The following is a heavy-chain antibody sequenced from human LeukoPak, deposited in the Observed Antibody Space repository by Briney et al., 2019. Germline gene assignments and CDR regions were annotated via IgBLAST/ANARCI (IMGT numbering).Heavy chain of an antibody. CDR1: GGTFSSYA. CDR3: ARSPFWSGYSYYYYYYYMDV. CDR2: IIPIFGTA. D-gene: IGHD3-3*01. Sequence: ASVKVSCKASGGTFSSYAISWVRQAPGRGLEWMGGIIPIFGTANYAQKFQGRVTITTDESTSTAYMELSSLRSEDTAVYYCARSPFWSGYSYYYYYYYMDVWGKGTTVTVSS. V-gene: IGHV1-69*05. J-gene: IGHJ6*03.